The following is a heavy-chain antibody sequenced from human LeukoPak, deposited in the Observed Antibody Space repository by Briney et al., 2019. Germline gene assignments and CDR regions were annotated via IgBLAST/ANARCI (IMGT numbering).Heavy chain of an antibody. CDR2: IYSSVT. Sequence: GSLRLSCAASGFTFSSYSMNWVRQAPGKGLEWVSFIYSSVTHYSDSVKGRFTISRDNSKNTLYLQMNSLRAEDTAVYYCARRAGAYSHPYDYWGQGTLVTVSS. V-gene: IGHV3-53*01. J-gene: IGHJ4*02. CDR1: GFTFSSYS. CDR3: ARRAGAYSHPYDY. D-gene: IGHD4/OR15-4a*01.